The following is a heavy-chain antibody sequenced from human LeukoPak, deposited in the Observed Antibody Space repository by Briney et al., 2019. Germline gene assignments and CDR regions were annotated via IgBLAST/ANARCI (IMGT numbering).Heavy chain of an antibody. Sequence: GGSLRLSCAASGFTFSSYSMNWVRQAPGKGLEWVSSISSSSSYIYYADSVKGRFTISRDNAKNSLYLQMNSLRAEDTAVYYCARDSPDTAMDLDYWGQGTLVTVSS. CDR2: ISSSSSYI. D-gene: IGHD5-18*01. CDR1: GFTFSSYS. V-gene: IGHV3-21*01. J-gene: IGHJ4*02. CDR3: ARDSPDTAMDLDY.